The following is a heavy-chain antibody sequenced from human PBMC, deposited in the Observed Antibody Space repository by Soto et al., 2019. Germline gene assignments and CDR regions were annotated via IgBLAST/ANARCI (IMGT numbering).Heavy chain of an antibody. J-gene: IGHJ4*02. CDR1: GYTFTSYD. CDR2: MNPNSGNT. D-gene: IGHD2-2*01. V-gene: IGHV1-8*01. Sequence: ASVKVSCKASGYTFTSYDINWVRQATGQGLEWMGWMNPNSGNTGYAQKFQGRVTMTRNTSISTAYMELSSLRSEDTAVYYCVASVVVVPAAMLAGRGYSGYDVWGQGTLVTVSS. CDR3: VASVVVVPAAMLAGRGYSGYDV.